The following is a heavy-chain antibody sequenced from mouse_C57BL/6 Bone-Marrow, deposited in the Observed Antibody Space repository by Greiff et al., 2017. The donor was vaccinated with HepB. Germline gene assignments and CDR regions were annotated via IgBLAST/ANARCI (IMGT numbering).Heavy chain of an antibody. CDR3: ARPYYYGSSLYWYFDV. J-gene: IGHJ1*03. CDR1: GFTFTDYY. V-gene: IGHV7-3*01. CDR2: IRNKANGYTT. Sequence: EVKVEESGGGLVQPGGSLSLSCAASGFTFTDYYMSWVRQPPGKALEWLGFIRNKANGYTTEYSASVKGRFTISRDNSQSILYLQMNALRAEDSATYYCARPYYYGSSLYWYFDVWGTGTTVTVSS. D-gene: IGHD1-1*01.